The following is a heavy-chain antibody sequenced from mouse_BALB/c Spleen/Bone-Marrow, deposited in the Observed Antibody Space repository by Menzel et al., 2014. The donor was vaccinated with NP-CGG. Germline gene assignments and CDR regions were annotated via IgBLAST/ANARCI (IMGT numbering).Heavy chain of an antibody. CDR1: GYSFTDYN. CDR3: ARGDDYLYYAMDY. J-gene: IGHJ4*01. D-gene: IGHD2-4*01. V-gene: IGHV1S135*01. CDR2: IDPYNGGN. Sequence: EVQGVESGPELVKPGASVKVSCKASGYSFTDYNMYWVKQSHGKSLEWIGYIDPYNGGNTYNQKFKGEATLTVDKSSGTAFMHLNSLTSEDSAVYYCARGDDYLYYAMDYWGQGTSVTVSS.